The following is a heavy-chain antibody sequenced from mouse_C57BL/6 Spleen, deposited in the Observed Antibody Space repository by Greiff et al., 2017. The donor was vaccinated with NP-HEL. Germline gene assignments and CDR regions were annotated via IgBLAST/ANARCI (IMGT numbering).Heavy chain of an antibody. CDR3: TREGAYYSKGWFAY. D-gene: IGHD2-5*01. V-gene: IGHV5-9-1*02. Sequence: EVQRVESGEGLVKPGGSLKLSCAASGFTFSSYAMSWVRQTPETRLEWVAYISSGGDYIYYADTVKGRFTISRDNARNTLYLQMSSLKSEDTAMYYCTREGAYYSKGWFAYWGQGTLVTVSA. CDR2: ISSGGDYI. J-gene: IGHJ3*01. CDR1: GFTFSSYA.